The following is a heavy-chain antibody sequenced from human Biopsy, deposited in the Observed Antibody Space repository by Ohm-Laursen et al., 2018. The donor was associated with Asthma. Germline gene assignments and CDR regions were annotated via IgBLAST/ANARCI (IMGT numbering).Heavy chain of an antibody. CDR2: ISYDGTNK. D-gene: IGHD1-20*01. CDR3: ARDLRSDNWNPWGMDV. CDR1: GFTFSDYD. Sequence: SLRLSCSASGFTFSDYDMHWVRQAPGKGLEWVAVISYDGTNKDYADSVKGRFTFSRDNSQNTLSLEMNSLRVEDTAVYYCARDLRSDNWNPWGMDVWGLGTTVAVSS. J-gene: IGHJ6*02. V-gene: IGHV3-30-3*01.